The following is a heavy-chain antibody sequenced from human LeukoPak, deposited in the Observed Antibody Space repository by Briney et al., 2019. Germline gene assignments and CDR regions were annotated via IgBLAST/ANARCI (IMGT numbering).Heavy chain of an antibody. D-gene: IGHD3-10*01. CDR1: GWSFNDYY. CDR3: ARHQSYGSGTYYAPFDN. V-gene: IGHV4-34*01. CDR2: IYYSGST. Sequence: SETLSLTCAVYGWSFNDYYWNWIRQPPGKGLEWIGSIYYSGSTEYNLSLKSRVTISVDTSRNQFSLKLSSVTAADTAVYYCARHQSYGSGTYYAPFDNWGQGILVTVSS. J-gene: IGHJ4*02.